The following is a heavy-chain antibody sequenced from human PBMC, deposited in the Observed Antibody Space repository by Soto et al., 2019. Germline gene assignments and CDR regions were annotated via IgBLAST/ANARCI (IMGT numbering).Heavy chain of an antibody. V-gene: IGHV1-18*01. D-gene: IGHD2-15*01. J-gene: IGHJ6*03. CDR2: ISAYNGNT. CDR1: GYTFTSYG. CDR3: ARDGDIVVVVAEYYYYMDV. Sequence: QVPLVQSGAEVKKPGASVKVSCKASGYTFTSYGISWVRQAPGQGLEWMGWISAYNGNTNYAQKLQGRVTMTTDTSTSTAYMELRSLRSDDTAVYYCARDGDIVVVVAEYYYYMDVWGKGTTVTVSS.